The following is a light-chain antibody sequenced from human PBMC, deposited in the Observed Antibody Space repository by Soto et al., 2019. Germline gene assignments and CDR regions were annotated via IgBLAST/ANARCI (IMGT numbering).Light chain of an antibody. CDR2: DAS. J-gene: IGKJ1*01. CDR1: QSISSW. CDR3: QQYNSYSWT. Sequence: DIQMTQSPSTLSASVGDRVTITCRASQSISSWLAWYQQKPGRAPKLLIYDASSLESGVPSRFSGSGSGTEFTLTISSLQPDDFATYDCQQYNSYSWTFGQGAKM. V-gene: IGKV1-5*01.